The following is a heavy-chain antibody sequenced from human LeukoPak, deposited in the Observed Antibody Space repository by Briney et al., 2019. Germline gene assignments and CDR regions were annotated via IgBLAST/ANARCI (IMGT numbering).Heavy chain of an antibody. J-gene: IGHJ2*01. CDR3: AKEPGVNYWYFDL. Sequence: KGRFTISRDNSKNTLYLQMNSLRAEDTAVYYCAKEPGVNYWYFDLWGRGTLVTVSS. D-gene: IGHD1-14*01. V-gene: IGHV3-23*01.